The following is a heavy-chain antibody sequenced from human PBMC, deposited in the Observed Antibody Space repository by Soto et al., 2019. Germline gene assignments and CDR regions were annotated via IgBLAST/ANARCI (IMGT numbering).Heavy chain of an antibody. CDR2: ISADSGDT. J-gene: IGHJ4*02. V-gene: IGHV1-18*04. CDR1: GYTFTNYG. CDR3: ARGGRYSSSSDLTY. Sequence: QVQLVQSGPEVKKPGASVKVSCTPSGYTFTNYGVNWVRQAPGQGLEWMGWISADSGDTKYAQKFQGRVTMTTDTSTRTAYTDLRSLRFDDSAVYYCARGGRYSSSSDLTYWGQGTLVTVSS. D-gene: IGHD6-6*01.